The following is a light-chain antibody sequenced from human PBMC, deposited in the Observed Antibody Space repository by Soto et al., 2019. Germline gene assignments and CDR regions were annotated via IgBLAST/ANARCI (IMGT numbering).Light chain of an antibody. CDR1: QSVSSSY. Sequence: EIVLTQSPGTLSLSPGERATLSCRASQSVSSSYLAWYQQTPGQAPRLLIYGASTRATGIPDRFSGSGSGTDFTLTISRLEPEDFAVYYCQQYDRSLYTFGQGTKLEIK. CDR2: GAS. CDR3: QQYDRSLYT. V-gene: IGKV3-20*01. J-gene: IGKJ2*01.